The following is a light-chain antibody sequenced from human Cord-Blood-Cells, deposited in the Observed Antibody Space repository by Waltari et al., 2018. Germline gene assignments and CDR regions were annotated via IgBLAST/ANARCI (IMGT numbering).Light chain of an antibody. V-gene: IGKV1-33*01. CDR2: DAS. CDR1: KDISNY. J-gene: IGKJ3*01. CDR3: QQYDNLPFT. Sequence: DIQMTQSPFSLYASVGDRVTITCQASKDISNYLNWYQLKPGKAPKLLIYDASNLETGVPSRFSGSGSGTDFTFTISSLQPEDIATYYCQQYDNLPFTFGPGTKVDIK.